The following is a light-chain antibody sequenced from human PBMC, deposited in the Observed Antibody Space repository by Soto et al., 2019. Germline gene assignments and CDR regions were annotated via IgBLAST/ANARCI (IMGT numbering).Light chain of an antibody. CDR3: SSYTTSTTLI. J-gene: IGLJ2*01. V-gene: IGLV2-14*03. Sequence: QSVLTQPASVSGSPGQSITISCTGTASDIGTDNYVSWYQQHPNKAPKLMIYDVSNRPSGVSNRFSGSKSGNTASLTISGLQAEDEADYYCSSYTTSTTLIFGGGTKLTVL. CDR2: DVS. CDR1: ASDIGTDNY.